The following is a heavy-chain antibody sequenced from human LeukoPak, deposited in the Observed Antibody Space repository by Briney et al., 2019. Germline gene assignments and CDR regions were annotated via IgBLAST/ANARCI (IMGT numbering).Heavy chain of an antibody. CDR1: GLAFSSYS. D-gene: IGHD3-3*01. J-gene: IGHJ4*02. V-gene: IGHV3-30*04. CDR3: ARDLTPEWFDIH. CDR2: ISYDGSDE. Sequence: GGSLRLSCVASGLAFSSYSMHWVRQAPGKGLEWVGVISYDGSDEYHTDSVKGRFTISRDNSKNTVYLQMNGLRADDTAVYYCARDLTPEWFDIHWGQGTLVTVS.